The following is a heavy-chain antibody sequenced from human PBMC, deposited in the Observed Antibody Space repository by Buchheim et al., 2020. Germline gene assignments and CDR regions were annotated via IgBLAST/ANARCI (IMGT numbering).Heavy chain of an antibody. Sequence: EVQLVESGGGLVKPGGSLRLSCAASGFTFSSYSMNWVRQAPGKGLEWVSSISSSSSYIYYADSVKGRFTISRDNAKNSLYLQMNSLRAEDTAVYYCARDNYIELDYDFWSGYKKDNWFDPWGQGTL. V-gene: IGHV3-21*01. D-gene: IGHD3-3*01. J-gene: IGHJ5*02. CDR3: ARDNYIELDYDFWSGYKKDNWFDP. CDR1: GFTFSSYS. CDR2: ISSSSSYI.